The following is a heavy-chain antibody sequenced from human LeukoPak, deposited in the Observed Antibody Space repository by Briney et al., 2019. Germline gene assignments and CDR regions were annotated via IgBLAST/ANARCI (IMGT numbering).Heavy chain of an antibody. CDR2: IYTSGSI. Sequence: SETLSLTCTVSGDSISSSYWSWIRRSAGKGLEWIGRIYTSGSINYNPSLRGRVTMSVDTSKNQFSLNLNSVTAADTAVYYCARGPYHFDYWGQGTLVTVSS. V-gene: IGHV4-4*07. CDR3: ARGPYHFDY. J-gene: IGHJ4*02. CDR1: GDSISSSY.